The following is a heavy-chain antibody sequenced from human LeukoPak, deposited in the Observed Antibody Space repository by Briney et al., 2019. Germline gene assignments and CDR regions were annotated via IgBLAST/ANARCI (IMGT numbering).Heavy chain of an antibody. CDR2: IIPIFGTA. Sequence: ASVKVSCKASGGTFSSYAISWVRQAPGQGLEWMGGIIPIFGTANYAQKFQGRVTITADESTSTAYMELSSLRSEDTAVYYCASRQQSYGYFPADYWGQGTLVTVSS. CDR1: GGTFSSYA. J-gene: IGHJ4*02. V-gene: IGHV1-69*13. D-gene: IGHD5-18*01. CDR3: ASRQQSYGYFPADY.